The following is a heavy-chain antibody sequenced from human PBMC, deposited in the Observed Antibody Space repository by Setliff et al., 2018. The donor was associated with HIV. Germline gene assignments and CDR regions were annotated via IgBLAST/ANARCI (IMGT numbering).Heavy chain of an antibody. V-gene: IGHV5-51*01. CDR1: GYSFTTYW. D-gene: IGHD6-13*01. Sequence: GESLTISCQASGYSFTTYWIGWVRQMPGKGLEWMGIIYPGVYPGDSNPRYSPSFQGQVTISADRSSSTAYLQWSSLKASDTAMYYCVRPKYSSSFYAFDIWGQGTMVTLSS. CDR3: VRPKYSSSFYAFDI. CDR2: IYPGVYPGDSNP. J-gene: IGHJ3*02.